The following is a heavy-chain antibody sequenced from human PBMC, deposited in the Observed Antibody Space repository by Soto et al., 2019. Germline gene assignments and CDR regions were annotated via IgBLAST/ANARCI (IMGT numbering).Heavy chain of an antibody. CDR2: ISAYNGNT. D-gene: IGHD3-16*01. CDR3: ARDGGEMASTLPFDY. Sequence: ASVKVSCKASGYTFTSYGISWVRQPPGQGLEWMGWISAYNGNTYYVQKLQGRVTMTTDTSTSTAYMELRSLRADDTAVYYCARDGGEMASTLPFDYWGQGTLVTVSS. V-gene: IGHV1-18*01. CDR1: GYTFTSYG. J-gene: IGHJ4*02.